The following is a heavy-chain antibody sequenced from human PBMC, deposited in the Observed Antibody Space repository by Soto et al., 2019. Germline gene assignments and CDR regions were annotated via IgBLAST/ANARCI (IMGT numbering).Heavy chain of an antibody. Sequence: GASVKVSCKASGGTFSSYAISWVRQAPGQGLEWMGGIIPIFGTANYAQKFQGRVTITADESTSTAYMELSSLRSEDTAVYYCAKSATGYYYYGMDVWGQGTTVTVSS. J-gene: IGHJ6*02. CDR3: AKSATGYYYYGMDV. D-gene: IGHD2-15*01. CDR1: GGTFSSYA. CDR2: IIPIFGTA. V-gene: IGHV1-69*13.